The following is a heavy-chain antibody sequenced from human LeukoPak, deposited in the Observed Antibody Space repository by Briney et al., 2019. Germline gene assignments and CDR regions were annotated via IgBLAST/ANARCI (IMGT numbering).Heavy chain of an antibody. J-gene: IGHJ4*02. V-gene: IGHV3-30*03. Sequence: GRSLRLSCAASGFTFSSYGMHWVRQAPGKGLEWVAVISYDGSNKYYADSVKGRFTISRDNSKNTLYLQMNSLRAEDTAVYYCARGGYYDSSGVFDYWGQGTLVTVSS. CDR1: GFTFSSYG. CDR2: ISYDGSNK. D-gene: IGHD3-22*01. CDR3: ARGGYYDSSGVFDY.